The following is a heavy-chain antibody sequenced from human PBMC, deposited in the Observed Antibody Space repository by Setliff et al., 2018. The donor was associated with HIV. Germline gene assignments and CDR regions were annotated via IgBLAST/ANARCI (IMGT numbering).Heavy chain of an antibody. CDR3: TTDRLVVVVDGYYHYYHGMDV. CDR1: GFTFSGSP. Sequence: PGGSLRLSCGASGFTFSGSPMHWVRQASGKGLEWVGRIKTEAEGYATAYAASVKGRFTISRDDSKNTAYLQMNSLKTEDTAVYYCTTDRLVVVVDGYYHYYHGMDVWGQGTTVTVSS. CDR2: IKTEAEGYAT. J-gene: IGHJ6*02. D-gene: IGHD2-15*01. V-gene: IGHV3-73*01.